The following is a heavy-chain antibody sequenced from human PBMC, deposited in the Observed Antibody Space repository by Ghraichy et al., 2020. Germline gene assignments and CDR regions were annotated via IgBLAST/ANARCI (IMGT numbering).Heavy chain of an antibody. V-gene: IGHV3-21*01. D-gene: IGHD1-26*01. CDR2: ISSVSTYI. CDR1: GFTFSSYS. Sequence: LSLTCAASGFTFSSYSINWVRQAPGKGLEWVSSISSVSTYIYYADSVKGRFTISRDNAKNSLYLQMNSLRVEDTAVYYCARLLRGSGSFYFDSWGQGTLVTVSS. J-gene: IGHJ4*02. CDR3: ARLLRGSGSFYFDS.